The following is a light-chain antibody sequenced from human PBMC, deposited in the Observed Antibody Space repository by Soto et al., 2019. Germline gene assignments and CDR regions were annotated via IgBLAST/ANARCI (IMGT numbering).Light chain of an antibody. J-gene: IGLJ1*01. CDR1: SSNIGSNS. V-gene: IGLV1-47*01. CDR3: AAWDDSRSGHV. CDR2: RNN. Sequence: QSVLTQPPSASGTPGQRVTISCSGSSSNIGSNSVFWFQQLPGTAPKLLIYRNNQRPSGVPDRFSGSKSGTSASLAISGLRSEDGADYYCAAWDDSRSGHVFGNGTSSPS.